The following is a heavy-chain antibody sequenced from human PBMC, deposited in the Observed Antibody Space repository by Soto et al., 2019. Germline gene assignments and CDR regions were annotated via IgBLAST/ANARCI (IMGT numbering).Heavy chain of an antibody. CDR1: GFTLSVYS. D-gene: IGHD2-15*01. Sequence: EVQLVESGGGLVQPGGSLRLSCAASGFTLSVYSMHWVRQAPGKGLEFVSAIHYDGTSTFYANSVKGRFTISRDTSKNRLYPQLGSLSAADFAVYYCARISALGLAAFELWGQGKRVSVSS. CDR2: IHYDGTST. CDR3: ARISALGLAAFEL. V-gene: IGHV3-64*01. J-gene: IGHJ3*01.